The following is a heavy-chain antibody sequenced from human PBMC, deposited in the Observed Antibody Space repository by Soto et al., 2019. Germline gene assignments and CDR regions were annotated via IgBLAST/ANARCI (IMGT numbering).Heavy chain of an antibody. Sequence: EVQLVESGGGLVQPGGSLRLSCAASGFTFSSYAMHWFRQAPGKGLEYVSAISSNGGSTYYANSVKGRFTISRDNSKNTLYLQMGSLRAEDMAVYYCAREGIWSGYYTGDYFDYWGQGTLVTVSS. CDR1: GFTFSSYA. CDR3: AREGIWSGYYTGDYFDY. D-gene: IGHD3-3*01. V-gene: IGHV3-64*01. J-gene: IGHJ4*02. CDR2: ISSNGGST.